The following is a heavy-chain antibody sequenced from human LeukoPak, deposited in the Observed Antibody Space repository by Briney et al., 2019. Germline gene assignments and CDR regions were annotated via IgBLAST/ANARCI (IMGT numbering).Heavy chain of an antibody. Sequence: GGSLRLSCAASGFTFSTYCMSWVRQAPGKGLEWVSGIGISGVTTYYADSVKGRFTISRDNSKNTLYLQMNSLRAEDTAFYYCAKDHGSGSYYNWFEPWGQGTLVTVSS. CDR1: GFTFSTYC. J-gene: IGHJ5*02. CDR3: AKDHGSGSYYNWFEP. CDR2: IGISGVTT. D-gene: IGHD3-10*01. V-gene: IGHV3-23*01.